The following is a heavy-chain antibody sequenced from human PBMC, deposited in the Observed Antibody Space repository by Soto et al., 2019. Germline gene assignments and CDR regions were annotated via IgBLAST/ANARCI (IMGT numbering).Heavy chain of an antibody. D-gene: IGHD6-19*01. J-gene: IGHJ4*02. Sequence: SETLSLTCTVSGGSVSSGSYYWSWIRQPPGKGLEWIGYIYYSGSTNYNPSLKSRVTISVDTSKNQFSLKLSSVTAADTAVYYCARGGGWYFDYWGQGTLVTVSS. V-gene: IGHV4-61*01. CDR3: ARGGGWYFDY. CDR1: GGSVSSGSYY. CDR2: IYYSGST.